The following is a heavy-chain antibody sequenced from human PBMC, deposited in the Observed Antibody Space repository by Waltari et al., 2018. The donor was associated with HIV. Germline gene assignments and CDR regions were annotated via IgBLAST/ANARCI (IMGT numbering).Heavy chain of an antibody. Sequence: EVQLVESGGGLVQPGGSLRLPCAASGFTFCRYWMSWVRQAPGKGLEWVANIKQDGSEKYYVDSVNGRFTISRDNAENSLYLQMNSLRAEDTAVYYCARGGFYGSGSKVNWGQGTLVTVSS. CDR3: ARGGFYGSGSKVN. D-gene: IGHD3-10*01. V-gene: IGHV3-7*04. J-gene: IGHJ4*02. CDR2: IKQDGSEK. CDR1: GFTFCRYW.